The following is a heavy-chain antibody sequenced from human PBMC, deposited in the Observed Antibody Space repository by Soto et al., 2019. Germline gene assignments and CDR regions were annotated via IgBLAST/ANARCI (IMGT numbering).Heavy chain of an antibody. D-gene: IGHD2-2*01. Sequence: GASVKVSCKASGYTFTSYGISWVRQAPGQGLEWMGWISAYNGNTNYAQKLQGRVTMTTDTSTSTACMELRSLRSDDTAVYYCARDGEDIVVVPAAMGYWGQGTLVTVSS. V-gene: IGHV1-18*01. J-gene: IGHJ4*02. CDR3: ARDGEDIVVVPAAMGY. CDR1: GYTFTSYG. CDR2: ISAYNGNT.